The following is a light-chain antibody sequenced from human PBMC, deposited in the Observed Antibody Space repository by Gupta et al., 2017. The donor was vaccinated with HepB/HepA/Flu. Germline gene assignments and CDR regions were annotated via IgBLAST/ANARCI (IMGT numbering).Light chain of an antibody. CDR2: GAS. V-gene: IGKV3-20*01. CDR3: QRDGSSIT. J-gene: IGKJ4*01. Sequence: EIVLTQSPGTLSLSPGERATLSCRASQSVSSSSLAWYQQKPGQAPRLLIYGASFSAPGITVRFSGCGADNDFTLTSIRPENEEFEMYYGQRDGSSITFGRGTKVEIK. CDR1: QSVSSSS.